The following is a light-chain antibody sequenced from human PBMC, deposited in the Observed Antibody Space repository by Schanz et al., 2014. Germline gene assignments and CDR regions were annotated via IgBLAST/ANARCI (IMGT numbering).Light chain of an antibody. V-gene: IGLV2-14*02. Sequence: QSVLTQPASVSGSPGQSITISCTGTSSDVGSYKLVSWYQQHPGKAPKLMIYEGSKRPSGVSNRFSGSKSGNTASLTISGLQAEDEADYYCQSYDISLSVLYVFGTGTKLTVL. J-gene: IGLJ1*01. CDR1: SSDVGSYKL. CDR3: QSYDISLSVLYV. CDR2: EGS.